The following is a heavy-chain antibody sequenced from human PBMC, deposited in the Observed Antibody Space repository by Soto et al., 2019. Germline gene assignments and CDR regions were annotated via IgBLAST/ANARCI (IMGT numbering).Heavy chain of an antibody. D-gene: IGHD5-12*01. J-gene: IGHJ6*03. V-gene: IGHV4-31*03. CDR1: GGYISRGGYY. CDR2: IYYSGGT. Sequence: QVQLQESGPGLVKPSQTLSLTCTVSGGYISRGGYYWSWIRQHPGKGLEWIGYIYYSGGTYYNPSLNSRVTISVDTSENQFSLRLSSVTAADTAVYYCARKDSGYADYMDVWGKGTTVTVSS. CDR3: ARKDSGYADYMDV.